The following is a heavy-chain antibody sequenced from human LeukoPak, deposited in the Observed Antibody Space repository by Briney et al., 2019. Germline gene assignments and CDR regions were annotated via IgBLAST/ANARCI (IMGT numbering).Heavy chain of an antibody. D-gene: IGHD2-2*01. J-gene: IGHJ4*02. CDR1: GGSISSSSYY. CDR3: ARDIVVVPAAFDY. V-gene: IGHV4-39*07. CDR2: IYYSGST. Sequence: PSETLSLTCTVSGGSISSSSYYWGWIRQPPGKGLEWIGSIYYSGSTYYNPSLKSRVTISVDTSKYQFSLKLSSVTAADTAVYYCARDIVVVPAAFDYWGQGTLVTVSS.